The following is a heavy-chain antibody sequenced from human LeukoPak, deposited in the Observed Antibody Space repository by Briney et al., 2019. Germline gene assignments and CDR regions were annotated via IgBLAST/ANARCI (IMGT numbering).Heavy chain of an antibody. CDR1: GFTFSSYG. D-gene: IGHD2-21*02. J-gene: IGHJ6*02. V-gene: IGHV3-33*01. Sequence: GGSLRLSCAASGFTFSSYGMHWVRQAPGKGLEWVAVIWYDGSNKYYADSVKGRFTISRDNSKNTLYLQMNSLRAEDTAVYYCARANRVVTAITHYYYYGMDVWGQGTTVTVSS. CDR2: IWYDGSNK. CDR3: ARANRVVTAITHYYYYGMDV.